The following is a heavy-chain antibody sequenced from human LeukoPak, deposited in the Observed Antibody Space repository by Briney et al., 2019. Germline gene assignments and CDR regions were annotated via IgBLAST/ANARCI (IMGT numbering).Heavy chain of an antibody. D-gene: IGHD6-19*01. CDR1: GFTFGSYA. V-gene: IGHV3-23*01. CDR2: ITNGGVTP. CDR3: VKLSSGSGSKFALDS. J-gene: IGHJ4*02. Sequence: GESLRLSCAASGFTFGSYAMSWVRQTPGKSLEWVSIITNGGVTPYYADSVRGRFTISRDNSKNMLYLQMNSLGAEDAAVYYCVKLSSGSGSKFALDSWGQGTLVTVSS.